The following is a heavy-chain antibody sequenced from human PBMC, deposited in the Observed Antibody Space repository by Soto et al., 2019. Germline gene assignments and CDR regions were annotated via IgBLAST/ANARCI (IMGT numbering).Heavy chain of an antibody. Sequence: QMQLVESGGGVLQPGRSLRLYCAASGFTFRTYGIHCVRQAPGKGLEWVALIGFDGSKKDYVDSVKGRFADSRDNSKNTLYLQMNSLRVEDTAVYYCARDRLVPYGYGMDVWGQGTTVTVSS. CDR1: GFTFRTYG. CDR2: IGFDGSKK. V-gene: IGHV3-33*01. D-gene: IGHD2-2*01. CDR3: ARDRLVPYGYGMDV. J-gene: IGHJ6*02.